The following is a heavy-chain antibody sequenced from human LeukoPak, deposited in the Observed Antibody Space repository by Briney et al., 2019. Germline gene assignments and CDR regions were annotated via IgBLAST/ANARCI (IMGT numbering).Heavy chain of an antibody. CDR3: ARDAFLGYCSGTSCYQSWFDP. CDR2: IKQDGSEK. CDR1: GFTFSGHW. D-gene: IGHD2-2*01. J-gene: IGHJ5*02. Sequence: GGSLRLSCAASGFTFSGHWMSWVRQAPGKGLEWVANIKQDGSEKYYVDSVKGRFTISRDNAKNSLYLQMNSLRAEDTAVYYCARDAFLGYCSGTSCYQSWFDPWGQGTLVTVSS. V-gene: IGHV3-7*01.